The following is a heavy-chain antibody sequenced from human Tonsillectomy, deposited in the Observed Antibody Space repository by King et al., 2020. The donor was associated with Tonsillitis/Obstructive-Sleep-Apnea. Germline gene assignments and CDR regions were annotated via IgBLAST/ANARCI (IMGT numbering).Heavy chain of an antibody. CDR2: INHSGST. CDR1: GGSFSGYY. J-gene: IGHJ6*03. CDR3: AVEGNYYYYYMDD. D-gene: IGHD1-1*01. V-gene: IGHV4-34*01. Sequence: VQLQQWGAGLLKPSETLSLTCAVYGGSFSGYYWSWIRQPPGKGLEWIGEINHSGSTNYNPSLKSRVIISVDTSKNQFHLKMTSVTAADTAVYYCAVEGNYYYYYMDDWGKGTTVTVSS.